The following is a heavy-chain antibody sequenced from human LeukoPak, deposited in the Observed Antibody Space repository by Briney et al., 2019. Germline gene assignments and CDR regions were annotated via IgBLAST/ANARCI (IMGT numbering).Heavy chain of an antibody. Sequence: ASVKVSCKASGYTFTSNNINGVRQATGQGLEWMVCTNPDSGDTGYAQKFQGRVTMTRNTPISTAHMELSSLTCEDTAVYYCAREVSGSWGQGTLVTVSS. CDR1: GYTFTSNN. CDR2: TNPDSGDT. J-gene: IGHJ5*02. V-gene: IGHV1-8*01. D-gene: IGHD7-27*01. CDR3: AREVSGS.